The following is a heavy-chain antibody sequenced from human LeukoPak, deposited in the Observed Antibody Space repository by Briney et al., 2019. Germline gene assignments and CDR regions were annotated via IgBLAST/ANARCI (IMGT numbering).Heavy chain of an antibody. V-gene: IGHV4-34*01. CDR3: ARAGLYCSGGSCYPLGYYMDV. CDR2: INHSGST. J-gene: IGHJ6*03. CDR1: GGSFSGYY. Sequence: SETLSLTCAVYGGSFSGYYWSWIRQPPGKGLEWIGEINHSGSTNYDPSLKSRVTISVDTSKNQFSLKLSSVTAADTAVYYCARAGLYCSGGSCYPLGYYMDVWGKGTTVTVSS. D-gene: IGHD2-15*01.